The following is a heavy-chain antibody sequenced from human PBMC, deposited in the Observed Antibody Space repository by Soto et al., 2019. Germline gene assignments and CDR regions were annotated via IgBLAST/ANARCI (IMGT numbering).Heavy chain of an antibody. D-gene: IGHD4-17*01. CDR3: TTVTTVDYYFDF. J-gene: IGHJ4*02. CDR2: IRKRVNSYTT. CDR1: GLSFSDRY. V-gene: IGHV3-72*01. Sequence: EVQLVESGGGLVQPGGSLRLSCAASGLSFSDRYMDWVRQAPGKGLEWVGRIRKRVNSYTTEYAAAVRGRFTISRDDSTNSLYLQMSSLETEDTAVYFCTTVTTVDYYFDFWGQGTLVTVSS.